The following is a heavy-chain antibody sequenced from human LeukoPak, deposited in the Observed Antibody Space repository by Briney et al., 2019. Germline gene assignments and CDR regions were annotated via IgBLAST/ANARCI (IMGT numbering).Heavy chain of an antibody. V-gene: IGHV1-18*01. CDR2: ISAYNGNT. Sequence: GASVKVSCTTSGYTFTSYDITWVRQAPGQGLEGMGWISAYNGNTNYAQNLQGRVTMTTDTSTSTAYMELRSLRSDDTAVFYCARGGYELDYWGQGTLVTVSS. CDR3: ARGGYELDY. D-gene: IGHD5-12*01. J-gene: IGHJ4*02. CDR1: GYTFTSYD.